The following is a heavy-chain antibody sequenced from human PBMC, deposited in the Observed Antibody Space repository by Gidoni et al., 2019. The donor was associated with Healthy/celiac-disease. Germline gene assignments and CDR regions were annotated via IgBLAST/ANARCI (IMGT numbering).Heavy chain of an antibody. CDR3: ARITGSSGWYYDAFDI. CDR1: GFSLSNARMG. D-gene: IGHD6-19*01. CDR2: LFSNDEK. Sequence: QVTLKASGPVLVKPTETLTLTCTVSGFSLSNARMGVSLIRQPPGTALEWLAHLFSNDEKSYSTSLKSRLTISKDTSKSQVVLTMTNMDPVDTATYDCARITGSSGWYYDAFDIWGQGTMVTVSS. V-gene: IGHV2-26*01. J-gene: IGHJ3*02.